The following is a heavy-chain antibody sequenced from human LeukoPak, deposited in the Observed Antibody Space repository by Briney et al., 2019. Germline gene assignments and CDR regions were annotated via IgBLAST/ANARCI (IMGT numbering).Heavy chain of an antibody. Sequence: SQTLSLTCTVSGGSISSGGYYWSWLRQHPGKGLAWIGYIYYSGSTYYNPSLKSRVTISVDTSKNQFSLKLSSVTAADTAVYYCARVYGGYFDYWGQGTLVTVSS. CDR2: IYYSGST. V-gene: IGHV4-31*03. CDR3: ARVYGGYFDY. J-gene: IGHJ4*02. CDR1: GGSISSGGYY. D-gene: IGHD4-17*01.